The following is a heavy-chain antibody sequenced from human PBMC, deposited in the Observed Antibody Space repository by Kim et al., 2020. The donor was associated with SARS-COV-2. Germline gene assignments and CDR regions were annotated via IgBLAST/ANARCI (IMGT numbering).Heavy chain of an antibody. V-gene: IGHV4-59*08. CDR2: IYYSGSS. Sequence: SETLSLTCTVSGRSISSYYWIWIRQPPGKGLEWIGYIYYSGSSTYNPSLKSRVTISLDTSKNHLSLKLSSVTAAHTAVYNCARQPPFFIEPAEYYYYRM. CDR3: ARQPPFFIEPAEYYYYRM. D-gene: IGHD2-2*01. J-gene: IGHJ6*01. CDR1: GRSISSYY.